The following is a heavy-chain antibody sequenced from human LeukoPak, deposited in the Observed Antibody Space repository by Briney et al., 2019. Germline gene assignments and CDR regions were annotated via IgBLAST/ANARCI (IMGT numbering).Heavy chain of an antibody. V-gene: IGHV3-30*03. CDR2: ISYDGSNK. D-gene: IGHD3-22*01. CDR1: GFTFSSYG. J-gene: IGHJ4*02. CDR3: ALLGRYYDSSGYYYDRVFDY. Sequence: PGRSLRLSCAASGFTFSSYGMHWVRQAPGKGLEWVAVISYDGSNKYYADSVKGRFTISRDNSKNTLYLQMNSLRAEDTAVYYCALLGRYYDSSGYYYDRVFDYWGQGTLVTVSP.